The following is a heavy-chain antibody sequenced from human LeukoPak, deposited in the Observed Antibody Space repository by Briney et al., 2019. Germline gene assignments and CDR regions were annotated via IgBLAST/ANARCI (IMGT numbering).Heavy chain of an antibody. V-gene: IGHV3-11*01. CDR2: ISESGYTI. D-gene: IGHD3-3*01. CDR3: ASELYNNEWYESPLGY. Sequence: PGGSLRLSCATSGFTFSDYYTNWIRQAPGKGLERISYISESGYTIYYADSVKGRFTISRDNVKNSLYLQMNSLRVEDTAVYYCASELYNNEWYESPLGYWGQGTLVTVSS. J-gene: IGHJ4*02. CDR1: GFTFSDYY.